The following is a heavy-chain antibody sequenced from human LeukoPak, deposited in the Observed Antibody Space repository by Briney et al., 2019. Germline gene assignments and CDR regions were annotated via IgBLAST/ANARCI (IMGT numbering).Heavy chain of an antibody. V-gene: IGHV4-4*07. J-gene: IGHJ4*02. CDR1: GGSISSYY. Sequence: SETLSLTCTVSGGSISSYYGSWIRQPAGEGLEWIGRIYTSGSTSYNASLKSRVSMSVDTSKNQFSLKLSSVTAADTAVFYCARANSGSYREFDYWGQGTLVTVS. CDR2: IYTSGST. CDR3: ARANSGSYREFDY. D-gene: IGHD1-26*01.